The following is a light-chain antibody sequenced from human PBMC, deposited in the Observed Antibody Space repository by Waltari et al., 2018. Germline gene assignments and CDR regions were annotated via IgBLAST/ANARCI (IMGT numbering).Light chain of an antibody. J-gene: IGKJ3*01. CDR3: QQYNNIPQT. Sequence: IRMTQSPSSFSASTGDRVTITCRASQVISNYLAWYQQKPGKVPKLLIYGASTLQSGVPSRFSGSGSGTDFTLTISSLQPEDIATYYCQQYNNIPQTFGPGTRVEIK. CDR1: QVISNY. V-gene: IGKV1-27*01. CDR2: GAS.